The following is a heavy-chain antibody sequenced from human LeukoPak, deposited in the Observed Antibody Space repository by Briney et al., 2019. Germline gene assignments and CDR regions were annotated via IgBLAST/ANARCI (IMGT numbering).Heavy chain of an antibody. Sequence: ASVKVSCKASGGTFSSYAISWVRQAPGQGLEWMRRIIPILGIANYAQKFQGRVTITADKSTSTAYMELSSLRSEDTAVYYCASSGSGSTTVDYWGQGTLVTVSS. CDR2: IIPILGIA. D-gene: IGHD3-10*01. J-gene: IGHJ4*02. CDR3: ASSGSGSTTVDY. CDR1: GGTFSSYA. V-gene: IGHV1-69*04.